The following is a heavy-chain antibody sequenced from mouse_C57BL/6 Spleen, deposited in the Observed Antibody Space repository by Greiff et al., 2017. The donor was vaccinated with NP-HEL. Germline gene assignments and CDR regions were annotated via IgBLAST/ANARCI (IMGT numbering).Heavy chain of an antibody. D-gene: IGHD1-1*01. CDR1: GYTFTSYW. CDR2: IYPSDSET. J-gene: IGHJ2*01. V-gene: IGHV1-61*01. CDR3: ARLDTTVVYFDY. Sequence: QVQLQQSGPELVRPGSSVKLSCKASGYTFTSYWMDWVKQRPGQGLEWIGNIYPSDSETHYNQKFKDKATLTVDKSSSTAYMQLSSLTSEDSAVYYCARLDTTVVYFDYWGQGTTLTVSS.